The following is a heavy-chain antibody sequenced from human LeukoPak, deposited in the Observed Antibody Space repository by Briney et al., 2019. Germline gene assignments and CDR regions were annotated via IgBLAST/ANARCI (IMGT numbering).Heavy chain of an antibody. CDR2: IYTSGST. Sequence: SETLSLTCTVSGGSIGSGSYYWTWIRQPAGKGLEWIGRIYTSGSTNYNPSLKSRVTMSVDTSKNQFSLKLSSVTAADTAVYYCARNSLTRPPGTNWFDPWGQGTLVTVSS. CDR1: GGSIGSGSYY. V-gene: IGHV4-61*02. J-gene: IGHJ5*02. D-gene: IGHD6-6*01. CDR3: ARNSLTRPPGTNWFDP.